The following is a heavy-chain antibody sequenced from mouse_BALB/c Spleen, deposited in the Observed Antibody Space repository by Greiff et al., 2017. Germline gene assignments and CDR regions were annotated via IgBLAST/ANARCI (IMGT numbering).Heavy chain of an antibody. D-gene: IGHD2-1*01. CDR1: GFTFSSFG. CDR3: ARGYGNYYYAMDY. V-gene: IGHV5-17*02. CDR2: ISSGSSTI. J-gene: IGHJ4*01. Sequence: DVQLVESGGGLVQPGGSRKLSCAASGFTFSSFGMHWVRQAPEKGLEWVAYISSGSSTIYYADTVKGRFTISRDNPKNTLFLQMTSLRSEDTAMYDCARGYGNYYYAMDYWGQGTSVTVSS.